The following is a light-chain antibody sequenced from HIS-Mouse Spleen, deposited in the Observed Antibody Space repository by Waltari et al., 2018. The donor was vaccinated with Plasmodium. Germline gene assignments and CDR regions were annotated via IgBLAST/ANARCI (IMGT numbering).Light chain of an antibody. CDR2: EGS. J-gene: IGLJ2*01. V-gene: IGLV2-23*03. CDR1: SSDVGSYNL. Sequence: QSALTQPASVSGSPGQSITISCTGTSSDVGSYNLVSWYQQHPGKAPKLMIYEGSKRPSWVSNRFSGSNSGNTASLTISGLQAEDEADYYCCSYAGSSTFVVFGGGTKLTVL. CDR3: CSYAGSSTFVV.